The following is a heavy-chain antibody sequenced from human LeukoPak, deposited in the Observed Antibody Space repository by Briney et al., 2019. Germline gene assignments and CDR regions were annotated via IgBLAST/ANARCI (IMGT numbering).Heavy chain of an antibody. CDR2: IYSGGST. J-gene: IGHJ6*04. V-gene: IGHV3-53*05. CDR1: GFTVSSNY. D-gene: IGHD1-14*01. CDR3: ARGVEPASMDV. Sequence: GGSLRLSCAASGFTVSSNYMSWVRQAPGKGLEWVSVIYSGGSTYYADSVKGRFTISRDNSKNTLYLQMNSLRAEDTAVYYCARGVEPASMDVWGKGTTVTVSS.